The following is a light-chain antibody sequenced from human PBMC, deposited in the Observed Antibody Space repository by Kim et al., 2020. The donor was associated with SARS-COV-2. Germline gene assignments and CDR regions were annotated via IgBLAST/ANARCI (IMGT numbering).Light chain of an antibody. CDR1: QSVRSSY. V-gene: IGKV3-20*01. CDR3: QHYHTSPNT. CDR2: DAS. J-gene: IGKJ2*01. Sequence: SPGDRATLSCRASQSVRSSYLAWYQHKPGKAPRLLSYDASSRATGIPDRFSGSGSGTDFTLTIGRLEPEDFAVYYCQHYHTSPNTFGQGTKLEI.